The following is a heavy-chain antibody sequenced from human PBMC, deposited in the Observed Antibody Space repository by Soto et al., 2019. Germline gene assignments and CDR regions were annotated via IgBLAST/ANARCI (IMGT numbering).Heavy chain of an antibody. CDR1: DGSFRGYY. D-gene: IGHD1-26*01. CDR2: VNHSGFT. V-gene: IGHV4-34*01. CDR3: ARATVKVGATLFDY. J-gene: IGHJ4*02. Sequence: PSETLSLTCGVSDGSFRGYYWSWIRQPPGKGLEWIGEVNHSGFTNYNPSLKSRVTISRDTSTNQFSLKLTSVTVADSAVYYCARATVKVGATLFDYWGQGTLVTVSS.